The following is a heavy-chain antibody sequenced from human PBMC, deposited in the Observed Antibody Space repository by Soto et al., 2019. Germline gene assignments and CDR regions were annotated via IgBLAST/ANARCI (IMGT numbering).Heavy chain of an antibody. CDR3: ARDKKLFGVDLRTGFDT. J-gene: IGHJ5*02. V-gene: IGHV4-31*03. CDR1: GGSITSGGYY. CDR2: IFYTGTT. Sequence: SETLSLTCTVSGGSITSGGYYWNWIRQHPGKGLEWIGYIFYTGTTRYNSALQSRVSISVDSTKNHFSLKLTSVTAADTAVYYCARDKKLFGVDLRTGFDTWGPGTLVTVSS. D-gene: IGHD3-3*01.